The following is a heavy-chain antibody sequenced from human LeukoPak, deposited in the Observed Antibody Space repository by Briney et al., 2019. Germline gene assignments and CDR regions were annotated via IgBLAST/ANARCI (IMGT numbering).Heavy chain of an antibody. CDR3: ARDRTVRGVRYGMDV. CDR1: GFTFSSYD. Sequence: PGGSLRLSCAASGFTFSSYDMHWVCQATGKGLEWVSAIGTAGDTYYPGSVKGRFTISRENAKNPLYLQMNSLRAGDTAVYYCARDRTVRGVRYGMDVWGQGTTVTVSS. J-gene: IGHJ6*02. CDR2: IGTAGDT. V-gene: IGHV3-13*01. D-gene: IGHD3-10*01.